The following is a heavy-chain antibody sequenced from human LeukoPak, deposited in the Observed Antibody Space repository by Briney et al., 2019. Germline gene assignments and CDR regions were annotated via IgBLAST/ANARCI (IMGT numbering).Heavy chain of an antibody. CDR2: IKQDGSEK. CDR1: GFTFSSYW. V-gene: IGHV3-7*01. D-gene: IGHD5-18*01. Sequence: GGSLRLSCAASGFTFSSYWMSWVRQAPGKGLEWVANIKQDGSEKYYVDSVKGRFTISRDNAKNSLYLQMDSLRAEDTAVYYCANDVDTAMVHDYWGQGTLVTVSS. J-gene: IGHJ4*02. CDR3: ANDVDTAMVHDY.